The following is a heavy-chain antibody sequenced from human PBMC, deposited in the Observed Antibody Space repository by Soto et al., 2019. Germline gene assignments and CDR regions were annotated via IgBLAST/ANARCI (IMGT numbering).Heavy chain of an antibody. Sequence: QVQLVESGGGVVQPGRSLRLSCAASGFTFSGYGMHWVRQAPGKGLEWVAVISYDGSNKYYADSVKGRFSISRDKSKKTLDLQMNSLRAEATTVYYCAKARSSSTSSNQMYYFYYSGQGALLTVSS. J-gene: IGHJ4*02. D-gene: IGHD2-2*01. CDR3: AKARSSSTSSNQMYYFYY. V-gene: IGHV3-30*18. CDR2: ISYDGSNK. CDR1: GFTFSGYG.